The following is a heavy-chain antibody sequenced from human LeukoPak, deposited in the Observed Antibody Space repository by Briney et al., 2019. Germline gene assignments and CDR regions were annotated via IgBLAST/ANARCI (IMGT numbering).Heavy chain of an antibody. V-gene: IGHV4-31*03. CDR3: ARGLTWQGSSLDH. J-gene: IGHJ4*02. Sequence: SQTLSLTCTVSGGSISSGGYYWSWIRQHPGKGLEWIGYIYYSGSTYYNPSLKSRVTISVDTSKNQFSLKLSSVTAADTAVYYCARGLTWQGSSLDHWGQGTLVTVSS. CDR1: GGSISSGGYY. CDR2: IYYSGST. D-gene: IGHD6-13*01.